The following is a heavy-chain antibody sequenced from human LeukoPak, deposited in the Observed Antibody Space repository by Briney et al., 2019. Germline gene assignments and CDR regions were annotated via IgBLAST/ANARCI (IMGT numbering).Heavy chain of an antibody. D-gene: IGHD2-15*01. CDR1: GFTFDNYA. Sequence: GGSLRLSCAASGFTFDNYAMHWVRQPPGKGLEWVSGITWNSGNIGYADSVKGRLTISRDNAKNSLYLQMNSLRAEDTAVYYCARVRSAGYCSGGSCPDYDYWGQGTLVTVSS. V-gene: IGHV3-9*01. J-gene: IGHJ4*02. CDR3: ARVRSAGYCSGGSCPDYDY. CDR2: ITWNSGNI.